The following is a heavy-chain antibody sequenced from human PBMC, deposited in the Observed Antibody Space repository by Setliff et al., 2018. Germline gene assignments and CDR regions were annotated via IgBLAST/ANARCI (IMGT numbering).Heavy chain of an antibody. CDR3: ARSETCHSTHCSPYDY. CDR1: GFTFSNYW. Sequence: GGSLRLSCAASGFTFSNYWMHWVRQAPGKGLVWVSRIYTDGSSTSYADSVKGRFTISRDNAKNTLYLQMNSLRAEDTAVYYCARSETCHSTHCSPYDYWGQGTPVTVSS. D-gene: IGHD2-2*01. J-gene: IGHJ4*02. V-gene: IGHV3-74*01. CDR2: IYTDGSST.